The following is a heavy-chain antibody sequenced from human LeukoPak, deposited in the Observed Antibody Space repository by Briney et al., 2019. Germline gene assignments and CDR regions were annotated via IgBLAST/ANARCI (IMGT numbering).Heavy chain of an antibody. D-gene: IGHD3-9*01. Sequence: GGSLRLSCAASGFTFSSYWMSWVRQAPGKGLEWVANIKQDGSEKYYVDSVKGRFTISRDNAKNSLYLQMNSLRAEDMALYYCAKDMNDILTGFDYWGQGTLVTVSS. CDR1: GFTFSSYW. CDR3: AKDMNDILTGFDY. V-gene: IGHV3-7*03. CDR2: IKQDGSEK. J-gene: IGHJ4*02.